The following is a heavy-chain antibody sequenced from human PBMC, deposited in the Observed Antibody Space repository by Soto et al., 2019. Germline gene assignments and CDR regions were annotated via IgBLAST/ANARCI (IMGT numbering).Heavy chain of an antibody. Sequence: PVGSLRLSCAASGFTFSSYGMHWVRQAPGKGLEWVAVISYDGSNKYYADSVKGRFTISRDNSKNTLYLQMNSLRAEDTAVYYCAKEGYSSNWPYYYYYYGMDVWGQGTTVTVSS. CDR1: GFTFSSYG. J-gene: IGHJ6*02. V-gene: IGHV3-30*18. D-gene: IGHD6-13*01. CDR2: ISYDGSNK. CDR3: AKEGYSSNWPYYYYYYGMDV.